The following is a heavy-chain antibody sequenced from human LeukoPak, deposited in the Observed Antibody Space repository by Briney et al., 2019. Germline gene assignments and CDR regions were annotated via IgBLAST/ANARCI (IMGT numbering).Heavy chain of an antibody. V-gene: IGHV4-39*01. CDR1: GGSISSGSYY. Sequence: SETLSLTCTVSGGSISSGSYYWGWIRQPPGKGLEWIGSIYYSGTTYYNPSLKSRVTISVDTSKNQFSLKLSSVTAADTAVYYCARQGYSGGWYVFDYWGQGTLVTVSS. CDR2: IYYSGTT. J-gene: IGHJ4*02. D-gene: IGHD6-19*01. CDR3: ARQGYSGGWYVFDY.